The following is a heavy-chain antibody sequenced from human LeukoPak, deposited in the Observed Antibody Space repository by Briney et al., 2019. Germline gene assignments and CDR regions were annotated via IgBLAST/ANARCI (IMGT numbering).Heavy chain of an antibody. J-gene: IGHJ5*02. CDR2: INHSGST. Sequence: SETLSLTCAVYGGSFSGYYWSWIRQPPGKGLEWIGEINHSGSTNYNPSLKSRVTISVDTSKNQFSLKLSSVTAADTAVYYCARGSRLGYCSGGSCYRVYNWFDPWGQGTLVTVPP. D-gene: IGHD2-15*01. V-gene: IGHV4-34*01. CDR1: GGSFSGYY. CDR3: ARGSRLGYCSGGSCYRVYNWFDP.